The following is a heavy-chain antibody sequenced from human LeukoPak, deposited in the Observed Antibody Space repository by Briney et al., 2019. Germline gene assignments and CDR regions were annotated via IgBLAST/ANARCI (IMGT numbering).Heavy chain of an antibody. J-gene: IGHJ4*02. D-gene: IGHD6-19*01. CDR1: GGSIRMSNYN. CDR3: VTNGTVTVAGTKFNYFDY. Sequence: SETLSLTCTVSGGSIRMSNYNWGCIRQPPGKGLEWNGSIYDSGSTHYNPSLRSRVTMSVDTSKNQFTLKVTAVTAADTAVYYCVTNGTVTVAGTKFNYFDYWGQGALVTVSS. V-gene: IGHV4-39*01. CDR2: IYDSGST.